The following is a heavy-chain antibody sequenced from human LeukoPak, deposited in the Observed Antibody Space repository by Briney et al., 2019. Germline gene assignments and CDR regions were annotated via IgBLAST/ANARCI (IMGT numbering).Heavy chain of an antibody. CDR1: GFTFSNYF. CDR2: IKQDGGEK. J-gene: IGHJ4*02. D-gene: IGHD2-2*01. V-gene: IGHV3-7*03. CDR3: ARVRYCGSSSCNHFDS. Sequence: GGSLRLSCAASGFTFSNYFMSWVRQAPGKGLEWVANIKQDGGEKYYVDSVKGRFTISRDNARDSLYLQMNSLRAEDTAVYYCARVRYCGSSSCNHFDSWGQGTLVTVSS.